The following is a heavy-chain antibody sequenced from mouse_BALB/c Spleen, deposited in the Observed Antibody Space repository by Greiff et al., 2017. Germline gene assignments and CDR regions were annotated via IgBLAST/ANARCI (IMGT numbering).Heavy chain of an antibody. Sequence: GQAVESGGGLVKPGGSLKLSCSASGFAFSSYDISWVRQTPEKGLEWVTYISSGGSSTYYPDTVKGRFTISRDNAKNTLYLQMSSLKSEDTAMYYCARHYRYDVAWFAYWGQGTLVTVSA. CDR2: ISSGGSST. CDR3: ARHYRYDVAWFAY. CDR1: GFAFSSYD. D-gene: IGHD2-14*01. J-gene: IGHJ3*01. V-gene: IGHV5-12-1*01.